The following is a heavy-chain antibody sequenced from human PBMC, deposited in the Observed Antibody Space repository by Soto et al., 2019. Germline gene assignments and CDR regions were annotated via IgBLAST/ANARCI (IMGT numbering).Heavy chain of an antibody. CDR3: ARGPYYFDFDY. CDR2: INHSGST. V-gene: IGHV4-34*01. Sequence: PSETLSLTCAVYGGSFSGYYWSWIRQPPGKGLEWIGEINHSGSTNYNPSLKSRVTISVDTSKNQFSLKLSSVTAADTAVYYCARGPYYFDFDYWGRGTLVTVSS. CDR1: GGSFSGYY. D-gene: IGHD3-22*01. J-gene: IGHJ4*02.